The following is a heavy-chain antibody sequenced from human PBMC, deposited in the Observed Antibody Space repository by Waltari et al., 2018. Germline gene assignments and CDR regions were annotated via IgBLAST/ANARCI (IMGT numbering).Heavy chain of an antibody. CDR3: ARAPSGSYYGLNY. D-gene: IGHD1-26*01. CDR1: GYTFTGYY. V-gene: IGHV1-2*06. Sequence: QVQLVQSGAEVKKPGASVKVSCKPSGYTFTGYYMPWVRQAPGQGREWRGLINPNSGGKNYEQKFQGRVTMTRDTAISTAYMELSRLRSDDTAVYYCARAPSGSYYGLNYWGQGTLVTVSS. CDR2: INPNSGGK. J-gene: IGHJ4*02.